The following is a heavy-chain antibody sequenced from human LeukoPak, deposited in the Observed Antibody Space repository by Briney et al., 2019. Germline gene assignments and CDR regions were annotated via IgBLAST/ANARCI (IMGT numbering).Heavy chain of an antibody. D-gene: IGHD2-2*02. V-gene: IGHV4-39*07. CDR1: GGSISSSSYY. J-gene: IGHJ4*02. CDR2: IYYSGST. Sequence: SETLSLTCTVSGGSISSSSYYWGWIRQPPGKGLEWIGSIYYSGSTYYNPSLKSRVTISVDTSKNQFSLKLSSVTTADTAVYYCARVERGYCSSTSCYNPDYWGQGALVTVSS. CDR3: ARVERGYCSSTSCYNPDY.